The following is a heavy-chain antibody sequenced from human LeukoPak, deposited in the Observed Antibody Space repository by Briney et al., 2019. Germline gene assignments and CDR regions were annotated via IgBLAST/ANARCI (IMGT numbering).Heavy chain of an antibody. CDR3: ARDLGITGTYDNHCFDY. Sequence: SVKVSCKASGGTFNTYAISWVRQAPGQGLEWMGRFIPIFGTANYAQKFQGRVSITTDESTSTAYMQLSSLRSEDTAMYYCARDLGITGTYDNHCFDYWGQGTLVTASS. V-gene: IGHV1-69*05. CDR2: FIPIFGTA. J-gene: IGHJ4*02. D-gene: IGHD1-7*01. CDR1: GGTFNTYA.